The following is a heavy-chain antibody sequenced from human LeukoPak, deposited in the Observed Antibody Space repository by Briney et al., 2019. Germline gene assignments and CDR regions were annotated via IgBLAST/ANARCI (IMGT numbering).Heavy chain of an antibody. CDR3: ARDPYSGTYGDTYYYYMDV. J-gene: IGHJ6*03. D-gene: IGHD1-26*01. CDR1: GFTFSDYY. Sequence: GGSLRLSCAASGFTFSDYYMSWIRQAPGKGLEWVSYISSSGSTIYYADSVKGRFTISRDNARNSLYLQMNSLRSEDTAVYYCARDPYSGTYGDTYYYYMDVWGKGTTVTISS. V-gene: IGHV3-11*04. CDR2: ISSSGSTI.